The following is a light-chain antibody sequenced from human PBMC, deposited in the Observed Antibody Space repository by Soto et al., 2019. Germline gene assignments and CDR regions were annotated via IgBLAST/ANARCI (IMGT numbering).Light chain of an antibody. V-gene: IGKV1-5*01. Sequence: IQMTQSPSTLSASVGDRVTITCRATQSITTWLAWYQQKPGKAPKLLIYDASTLESGVPSRFSGSGSGTEFTLTISSLQPDDLATYYCQQYNNYFWAFGQGTKVDIK. J-gene: IGKJ1*01. CDR1: QSITTW. CDR3: QQYNNYFWA. CDR2: DAS.